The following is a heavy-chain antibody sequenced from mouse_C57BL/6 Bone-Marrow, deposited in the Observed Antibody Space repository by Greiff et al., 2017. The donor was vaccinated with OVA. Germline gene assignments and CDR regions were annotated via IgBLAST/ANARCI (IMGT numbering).Heavy chain of an antibody. CDR2: IDPNSGGT. Sequence: VKQRPGRGLEWIGRIDPNSGGTKYNEKFKSKATLTVDKPSSTAYMQLSSLTSEDSAVYYCARSRDYGSSYYFDYWGQGTTLTVSS. J-gene: IGHJ2*01. CDR3: ARSRDYGSSYYFDY. V-gene: IGHV1-72*01. D-gene: IGHD1-1*01.